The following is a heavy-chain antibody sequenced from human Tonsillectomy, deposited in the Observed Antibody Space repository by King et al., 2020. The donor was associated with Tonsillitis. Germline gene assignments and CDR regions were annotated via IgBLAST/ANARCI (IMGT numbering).Heavy chain of an antibody. D-gene: IGHD6-19*01. CDR2: IKKKTDGGTT. CDR3: TTGTAVADYYYYYYMDV. Sequence: QLVQSGGGLVKPGGSLRLLCAASGFIFSNAWMNWVRQAPGKGLEWVGRIKKKTDGGTTDCGAAVKGRFTFSRDDSKNTLYLEMNSLKTEDTAVYYCTTGTAVADYYYYYYMDVWGKGTTVTVSS. CDR1: GFIFSNAW. V-gene: IGHV3-15*07. J-gene: IGHJ6*03.